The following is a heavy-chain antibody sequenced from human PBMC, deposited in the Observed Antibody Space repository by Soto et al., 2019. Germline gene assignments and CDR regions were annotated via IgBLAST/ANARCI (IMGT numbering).Heavy chain of an antibody. D-gene: IGHD6-19*01. V-gene: IGHV4-59*01. CDR2: VYYSGST. J-gene: IGHJ6*02. CDR3: ARDKVNIGVDGTHYFYGMDV. CDR1: GGSISSYY. Sequence: SETLSLTCTVSGGSISSYYWSWIRQPPGKGLEWIGYVYYSGSTRDNPSLKSRVTISVDTSKNQFSLKLSSVTAADTAVYYCARDKVNIGVDGTHYFYGMDVWGQRTTVTVSS.